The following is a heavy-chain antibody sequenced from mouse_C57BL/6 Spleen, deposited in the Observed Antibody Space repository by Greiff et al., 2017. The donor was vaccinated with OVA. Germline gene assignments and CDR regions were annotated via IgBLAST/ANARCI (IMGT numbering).Heavy chain of an antibody. CDR1: GYAFSSYW. D-gene: IGHD4-1*01. CDR2: IYPGDGDT. J-gene: IGHJ1*03. V-gene: IGHV1-80*01. Sequence: QVQLKQSGAELVKPGASVKISCKASGYAFSSYWMNWVKQRPGKGLEWIGQIYPGDGDTNYNGKFKGKATLTADKSSSTAYMQLSSLTSEDSAVYFCARGTGTRWYFDVWGTGTTVTVSS. CDR3: ARGTGTRWYFDV.